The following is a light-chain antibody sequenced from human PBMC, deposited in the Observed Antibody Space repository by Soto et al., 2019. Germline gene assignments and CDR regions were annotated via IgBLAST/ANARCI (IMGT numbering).Light chain of an antibody. Sequence: DIQMTQATSSLSASVGYRVSITCRASQSISSNLNWYQQKPGKAPKLLIYAASSLQSGVPSRFSGSGSGTDFTLTISSLQPDDFATYYCQQFAISTRFGQGTK. CDR3: QQFAISTR. CDR2: AAS. V-gene: IGKV1-39*01. CDR1: QSISSN. J-gene: IGKJ1*01.